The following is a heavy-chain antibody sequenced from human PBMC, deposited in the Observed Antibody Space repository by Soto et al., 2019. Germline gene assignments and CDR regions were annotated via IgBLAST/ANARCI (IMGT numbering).Heavy chain of an antibody. J-gene: IGHJ5*02. V-gene: IGHV1-69*12. CDR1: GGTFSSYA. CDR2: IIPIFGTA. D-gene: IGHD2-2*01. CDR3: ARGRYCISTSCYEGWFDP. Sequence: QVQLVQSAAEVKKPGSSVKVSCKASGGTFSSYAISWVRQAPGQGLEWMGGIIPIFGTANYAQKFQGRVTITADESKSTAYMELSSLRSEDTAVYYCARGRYCISTSCYEGWFDPWGQGTLVTGSS.